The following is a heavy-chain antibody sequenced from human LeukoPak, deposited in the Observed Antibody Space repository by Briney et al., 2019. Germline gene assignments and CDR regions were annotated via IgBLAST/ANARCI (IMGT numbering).Heavy chain of an antibody. CDR3: ASISCSGGSCYSGDAFDI. CDR1: GSSISSYY. V-gene: IGHV4-59*08. Sequence: PSETLSLTCTVSGSSISSYYWSWIRQPPGKGLEWIGYIYYSGSTNYNPSLKSRVTISVDTSKNQFSLKLSSVTAADTAVYYCASISCSGGSCYSGDAFDIWGQGTMVTVSS. CDR2: IYYSGST. D-gene: IGHD2-15*01. J-gene: IGHJ3*02.